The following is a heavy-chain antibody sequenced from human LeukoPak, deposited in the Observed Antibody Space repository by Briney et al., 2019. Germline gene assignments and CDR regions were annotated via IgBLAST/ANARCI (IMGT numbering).Heavy chain of an antibody. J-gene: IGHJ5*02. CDR2: INPSGGST. CDR3: ARDRPPILTGYYRFDDNNWFDP. Sequence: ASVKVSCKASGYTFTSYYMHWVRQAPGQGLEWMGIINPSGGSTSYAQKFQGRVTMTRDMSTSTVYMELSSLRSEDTAVYYCARDRPPILTGYYRFDDNNWFDPWGQGTLVTVSS. CDR1: GYTFTSYY. D-gene: IGHD3-9*01. V-gene: IGHV1-46*01.